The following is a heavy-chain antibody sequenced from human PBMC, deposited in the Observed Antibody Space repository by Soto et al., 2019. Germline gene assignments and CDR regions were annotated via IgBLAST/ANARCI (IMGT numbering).Heavy chain of an antibody. V-gene: IGHV1-69*13. J-gene: IGHJ4*02. CDR2: IIPIFGTA. CDR3: ARSDSDFCSGLFDY. CDR1: GGTFSSYA. D-gene: IGHD3-3*01. Sequence: SVKVSCKASGGTFSSYAISWVRQAPGQGLEWMGGIIPIFGTANYAQKFQGRVTITADESTSTAYMELSSLRSEDTAVYYCARSDSDFCSGLFDYWRQRTLVTASS.